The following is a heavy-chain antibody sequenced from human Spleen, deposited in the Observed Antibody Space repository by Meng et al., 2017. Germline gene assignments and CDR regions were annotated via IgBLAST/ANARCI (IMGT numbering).Heavy chain of an antibody. CDR2: IVPDGGIT. CDR3: SGHVDY. CDR1: GFNFGDYI. Sequence: EVELVESGGGLVQPGGSLRLSCGASGFNFGDYIMHWVRQSPGKGLEWVSRIVPDGGITTYADSVKGRFTVSRDNAKNTLYLQMNSLRAEDTAVYYCSGHVDYWGHGTLVTVSS. J-gene: IGHJ4*01. V-gene: IGHV3-74*01.